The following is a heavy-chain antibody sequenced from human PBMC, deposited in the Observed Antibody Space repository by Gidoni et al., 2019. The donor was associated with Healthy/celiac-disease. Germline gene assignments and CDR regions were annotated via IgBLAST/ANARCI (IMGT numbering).Heavy chain of an antibody. CDR3: ARTSSIAARPSDY. V-gene: IGHV4-34*01. CDR1: GGSFSGYY. Sequence: QVQLQQWGAGLLKPSETLSLTCAVSGGSFSGYYWRGIRQPPGKGLEWIGEINHSGSTNYNPSLKSRVTISVDTSKNQFSLKLSSVTAADTAVYYCARTSSIAARPSDYWGQGTLVTVSS. CDR2: INHSGST. J-gene: IGHJ4*02. D-gene: IGHD6-6*01.